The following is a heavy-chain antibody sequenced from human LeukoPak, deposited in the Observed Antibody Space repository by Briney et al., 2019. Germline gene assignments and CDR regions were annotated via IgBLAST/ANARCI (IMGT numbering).Heavy chain of an antibody. D-gene: IGHD3-3*01. CDR1: GGSISSSSYY. V-gene: IGHV4-39*07. J-gene: IGHJ3*02. CDR3: ARSYDFWSGYHSSDAFDI. CDR2: IYYSGST. Sequence: SETLSLTCTVSGGSISSSSYYWGWIRQPPGKGLEWIGSIYYSGSTYYNPSLKSRVTISVDTSKNQFSLKLSSVTAADTAVYYCARSYDFWSGYHSSDAFDIWGQGTMVTVSS.